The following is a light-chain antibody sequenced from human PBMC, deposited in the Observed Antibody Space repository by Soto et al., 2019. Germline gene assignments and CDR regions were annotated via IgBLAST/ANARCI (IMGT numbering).Light chain of an antibody. V-gene: IGLV2-14*02. CDR3: SSYKTSSSYV. CDR2: EDN. Sequence: QSALTQPASVSGSPGQSITISCTGSSSDVGSYNLVSWYQHHPGKAPKFVIYEDNKRPSGVSDRFSGSKSGNTASLTISGLHAEDEADYYCSSYKTSSSYVFGTGTKLTVL. J-gene: IGLJ1*01. CDR1: SSDVGSYNL.